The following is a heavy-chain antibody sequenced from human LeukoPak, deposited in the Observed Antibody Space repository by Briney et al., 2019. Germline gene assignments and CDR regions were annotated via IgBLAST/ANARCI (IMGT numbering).Heavy chain of an antibody. J-gene: IGHJ4*02. CDR2: IKQDGSEK. CDR1: GFTFSSYW. CDR3: AGYATVAAHRGFDY. Sequence: PGGSLRLSCAASGFTFSSYWMSWVRQAPGKGLEWVANIKQDGSEKYYADSVKGRFTISRDNSKNTLYLQMNSLRAEDTAVYYCAGYATVAAHRGFDYWGQGTLVTVSS. D-gene: IGHD6-19*01. V-gene: IGHV3-7*01.